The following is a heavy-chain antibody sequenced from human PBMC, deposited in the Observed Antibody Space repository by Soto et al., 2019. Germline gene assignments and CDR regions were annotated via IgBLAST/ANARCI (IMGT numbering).Heavy chain of an antibody. CDR3: ARHLYYDISPGYLRPYHYYGMDV. CDR1: GGSISSQY. J-gene: IGHJ6*02. Sequence: SETLSLTCTVSGGSISSQYWRWLRKPPEKGLEWIGYIYYSDYTNSKPSLRSRVTISVDTSKNQFSLKLTSVTAADTAVYYCARHLYYDISPGYLRPYHYYGMDVWGQGTTVTVSS. V-gene: IGHV4-59*08. D-gene: IGHD3-9*01. CDR2: IYYSDYT.